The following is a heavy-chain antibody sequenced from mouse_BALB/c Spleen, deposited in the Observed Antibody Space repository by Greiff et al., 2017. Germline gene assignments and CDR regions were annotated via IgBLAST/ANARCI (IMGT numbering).Heavy chain of an antibody. D-gene: IGHD2-14*01. J-gene: IGHJ3*01. V-gene: IGHV6-6*02. CDR2: IRLKSDNYAT. CDR3: TNYRPAGLAY. CDR1: GFTFSSYW. Sequence: DVKLQESGGGLVQPGGSMKLSCVASGFTFSSYWMSWVRQSPEKGLEWVAEIRLKSDNYATHYAESVKGKFTISRDDSKSRLYLQMNSLRAEDTGIYYCTNYRPAGLAYWGQGTLVTVSA.